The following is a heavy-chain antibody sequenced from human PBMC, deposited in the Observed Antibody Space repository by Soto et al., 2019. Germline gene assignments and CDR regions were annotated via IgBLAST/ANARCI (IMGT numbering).Heavy chain of an antibody. V-gene: IGHV4-39*01. CDR2: IYYSGST. CDR1: GGSISSSSYY. CDR3: ARHPPRQLLPNYFDY. Sequence: PSETLSLTCTVSGGSISSSSYYWGWIRQPPGKGLEWIGSIYYSGSTYYNPSLKSRVTISVDTSKNQFSLKLSSVTAADTAVYYCARHPPRQLLPNYFDYWGQGTLVTV. D-gene: IGHD2-2*01. J-gene: IGHJ4*02.